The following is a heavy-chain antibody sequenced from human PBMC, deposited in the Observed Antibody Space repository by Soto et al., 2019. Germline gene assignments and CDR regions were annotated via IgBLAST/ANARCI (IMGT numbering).Heavy chain of an antibody. Sequence: QVQLVESGGGVVQPGRSLRLSCAASGFTFSSYAMHWVRQAPGKGLEWVAVISYDGSNKNYADSVTGRVTISRDNSKNRLYLPRNGPKVEDKAVYYCARDMDYGYYVCYYVLEVWFQCPTVSASS. V-gene: IGHV3-30-3*01. CDR1: GFTFSSYA. J-gene: IGHJ6*02. CDR3: ARDMDYGYYVCYYVLEV. CDR2: ISYDGSNK. D-gene: IGHD4-17*01.